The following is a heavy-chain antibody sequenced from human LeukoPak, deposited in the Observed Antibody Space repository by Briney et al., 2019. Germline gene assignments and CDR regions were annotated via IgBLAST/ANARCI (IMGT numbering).Heavy chain of an antibody. CDR3: VTRDYGDNSDAFDI. Sequence: ASVQVSCQASGYTFTSYAMNWVRQAPGQGLEWMGWINTNTGNPTYAQGFTGRFVFSLDTSVSTAYLQISSLRAEDTAVYYCVTRDYGDNSDAFDIWGQGTLVTVSS. V-gene: IGHV7-4-1*02. D-gene: IGHD4-23*01. J-gene: IGHJ3*02. CDR1: GYTFTSYA. CDR2: INTNTGNP.